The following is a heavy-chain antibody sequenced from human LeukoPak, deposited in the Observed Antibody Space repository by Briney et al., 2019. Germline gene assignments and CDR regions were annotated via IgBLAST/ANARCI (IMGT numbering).Heavy chain of an antibody. CDR1: GGSISSSSYY. V-gene: IGHV4-39*07. Sequence: SETLSLTCTVSGGSISSSSYYWGWIRQPPGKGLEWIGEINHSGSTNYNPSLKSRVTISVDTSKNQFSLKLSSVTAADTAVYYCARALGYCSSTSCLYFDYWGQGTLVTVSS. D-gene: IGHD2-2*01. CDR2: INHSGST. J-gene: IGHJ4*02. CDR3: ARALGYCSSTSCLYFDY.